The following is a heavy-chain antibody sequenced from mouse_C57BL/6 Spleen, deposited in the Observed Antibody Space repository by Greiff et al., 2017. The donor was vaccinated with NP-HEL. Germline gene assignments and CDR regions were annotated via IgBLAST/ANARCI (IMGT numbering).Heavy chain of an antibody. CDR2: INPYNGGT. D-gene: IGHD1-1*01. Sequence: EVQLQQSGPVLVKPGASVKMSCKASGYTFTDYYMNWVKQSHGKSLEWIGVINPYNGGTSYNQKFKGKATLTVDKSSSTAYMELNSLTSEDSAVYYCARGYGSSYSFAYWGQGTLVTVSA. V-gene: IGHV1-19*01. CDR3: ARGYGSSYSFAY. J-gene: IGHJ3*01. CDR1: GYTFTDYY.